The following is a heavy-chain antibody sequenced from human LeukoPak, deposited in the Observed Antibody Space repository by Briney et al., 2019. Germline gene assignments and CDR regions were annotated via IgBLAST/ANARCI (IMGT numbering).Heavy chain of an antibody. CDR1: GFTFSSYS. Sequence: RPGGSLRLSCAASGFTFSSYSMNWVRQAPGKGLEWVSSISSSSTYIYYADSVKGRFTISRDNAKNSLYLQMNSLRAEDTAVYYCVSLKAVAGTPFDYWGQGTLVTVSS. D-gene: IGHD6-19*01. J-gene: IGHJ4*02. CDR2: ISSSSTYI. CDR3: VSLKAVAGTPFDY. V-gene: IGHV3-21*01.